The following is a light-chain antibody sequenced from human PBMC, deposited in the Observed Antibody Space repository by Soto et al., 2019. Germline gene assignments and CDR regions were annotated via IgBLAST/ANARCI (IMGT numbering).Light chain of an antibody. CDR3: HQYYSPQFA. Sequence: IVMTQSPDSLGVSLGERATINCKSNQTILYGSNNKNYLSWYQQKPGQPPKLLIYWASTRKYGVPERFSGSGSGTDVTLSITNLQAEDVAVYYCHQYYSPQFAFGPGTNVHL. CDR2: WAS. J-gene: IGKJ3*01. CDR1: QTILYGSNNKNY. V-gene: IGKV4-1*01.